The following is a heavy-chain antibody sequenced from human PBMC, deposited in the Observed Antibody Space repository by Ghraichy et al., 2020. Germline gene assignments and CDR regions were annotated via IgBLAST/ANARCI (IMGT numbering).Heavy chain of an antibody. CDR1: GYTFTSYY. CDR2: INPSGGST. D-gene: IGHD2-21*01. V-gene: IGHV1-46*01. CDR3: ARDGIPYDYYYYGMDV. J-gene: IGHJ6*02. Sequence: ASVKVSCKASGYTFTSYYMHWVRQAPGQGLEWMGIINPSGGSTSYAQKFQGRVTMTRDTSTSTVYMELSSLRSEDTAVYYCARDGIPYDYYYYGMDVWGQGTTVTVSS.